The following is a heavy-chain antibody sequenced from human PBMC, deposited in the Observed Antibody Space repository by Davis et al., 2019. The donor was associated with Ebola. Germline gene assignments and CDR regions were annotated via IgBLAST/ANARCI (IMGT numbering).Heavy chain of an antibody. CDR3: ASDLEYSRPRGIYYYYGMDV. Sequence: SVKVSCKASGGTFSSYAISWVRQAPGQGLEWMGGIIPIFGTANYAQKFQGRVTITADKSTSTAYMELSSLRSEDTAVYYCASDLEYSRPRGIYYYYGMDVWGQGTTVTVSS. V-gene: IGHV1-69*06. CDR2: IIPIFGTA. CDR1: GGTFSSYA. J-gene: IGHJ6*02. D-gene: IGHD6-6*01.